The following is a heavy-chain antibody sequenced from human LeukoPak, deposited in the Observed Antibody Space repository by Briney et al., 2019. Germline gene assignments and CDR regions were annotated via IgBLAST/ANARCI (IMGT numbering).Heavy chain of an antibody. CDR3: AKAQGDSGYLGVFDY. D-gene: IGHD5-12*01. CDR2: IRYDGSNK. J-gene: IGHJ4*02. Sequence: PGGSLRLSCAASGFTFSSYGMHWVRQAPGKGLEWAAFIRYDGSNKYYADSVKGRFTISRDNSKNTLYLQMNSLRAEDTAVYYCAKAQGDSGYLGVFDYWGQGTLVTVSS. V-gene: IGHV3-30*02. CDR1: GFTFSSYG.